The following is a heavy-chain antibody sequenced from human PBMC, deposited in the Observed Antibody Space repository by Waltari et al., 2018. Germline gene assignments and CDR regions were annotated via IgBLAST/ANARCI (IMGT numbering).Heavy chain of an antibody. J-gene: IGHJ4*02. Sequence: QLQLQESGPGLVKPSETLSLTCTVPGCSISSSSYYWGWIRQPPGKGLEWIGRIYYSGSTYYNPSLKSRVTISVDTSKNQFSLKLSSVTAADTAVYYCARKELLGDYFDYWGQGTLVTVSS. D-gene: IGHD1-26*01. V-gene: IGHV4-39*01. CDR2: IYYSGST. CDR3: ARKELLGDYFDY. CDR1: GCSISSSSYY.